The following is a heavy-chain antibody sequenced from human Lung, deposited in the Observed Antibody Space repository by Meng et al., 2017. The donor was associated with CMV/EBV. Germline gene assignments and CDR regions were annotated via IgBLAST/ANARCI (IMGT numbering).Heavy chain of an antibody. CDR2: ITPISATV. D-gene: IGHD3-3*01. CDR1: GGTFNSYV. Sequence: SVXVSCKASGGTFNSYVIYWVRQAPGQGLEWMGGITPISATVNYAQRFQGRVTLTTDESTNTAYMELTGLRSDDTAVYFCARWSICVQHWGQGTLVTVS. CDR3: ARWSICVQH. V-gene: IGHV1-69*05. J-gene: IGHJ1*01.